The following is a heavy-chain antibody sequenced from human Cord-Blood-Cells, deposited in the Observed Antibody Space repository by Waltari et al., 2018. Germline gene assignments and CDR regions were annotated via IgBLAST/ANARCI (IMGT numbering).Heavy chain of an antibody. CDR3: ARDIGFWSGYHNPGAFDI. J-gene: IGHJ3*02. CDR1: GSTFTGYG. CDR2: ISTYKSNT. V-gene: IGHV1-18*01. Sequence: QVQLVPSGAEVKKPGASVKFSCKASGSTFTGYGISWVRQAPGQGLEWRGWISTYKSNTNYAQKHTGRVTMTTDPSTSTDYMGLRSRRADDTAVYYCARDIGFWSGYHNPGAFDIWGQGTMVTVSS. D-gene: IGHD3-3*01.